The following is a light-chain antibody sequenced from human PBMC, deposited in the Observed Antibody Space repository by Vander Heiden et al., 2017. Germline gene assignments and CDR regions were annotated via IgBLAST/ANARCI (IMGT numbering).Light chain of an antibody. CDR1: QIVSNTY. CDR3: QQEGSSPRT. Sequence: EIVLTQSPGTLSLSPGERATLSCRASQIVSNTYLAWYQQKPGQAPRLLLYGASSRATGIPDRFSGSGYGTDFTLTISRLEPEDFAVYYCQQEGSSPRTFGQGTKVEIK. J-gene: IGKJ1*01. V-gene: IGKV3-20*01. CDR2: GAS.